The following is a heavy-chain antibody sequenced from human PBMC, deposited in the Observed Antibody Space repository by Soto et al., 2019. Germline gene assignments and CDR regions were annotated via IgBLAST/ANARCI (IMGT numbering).Heavy chain of an antibody. CDR3: AREIIASGYDY. J-gene: IGHJ4*02. V-gene: IGHV1-3*01. D-gene: IGHD2-21*01. CDR2: INAGNGNT. Sequence: ASVKVSCKASGYTFTSYAMHWVRQAPGQRLEWMGWINAGNGNTKYSQNFQGRVTITKDTSASTVYMDLTSLRSEDTAFYYCAREIIASGYDYWGQGTLVTVSS. CDR1: GYTFTSYA.